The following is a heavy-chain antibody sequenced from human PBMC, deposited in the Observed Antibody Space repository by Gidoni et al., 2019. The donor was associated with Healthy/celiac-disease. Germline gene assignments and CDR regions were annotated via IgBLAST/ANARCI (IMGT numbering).Heavy chain of an antibody. J-gene: IGHJ4*01. D-gene: IGHD6-19*01. V-gene: IGHV4-59*01. CDR1: GASISSSY. CDR3: AISDSSGWYYFDY. CDR2: IYYSGST. Sequence: QVQLPESGPGLVKPSETLSLPRTVSGASISSSYWSWIRQPPGKGLGWIGYIYYSGSTNYNPSLKSRVTISVDTSKNQFSLKLSSGTAADTAVYYCAISDSSGWYYFDYWGQGTLVTVSS.